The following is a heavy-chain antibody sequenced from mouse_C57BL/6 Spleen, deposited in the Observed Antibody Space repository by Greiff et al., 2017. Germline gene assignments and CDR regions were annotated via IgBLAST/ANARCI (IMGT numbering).Heavy chain of an antibody. CDR2: INPNNGGT. J-gene: IGHJ1*03. CDR3: ATYYGSSYWYFDV. D-gene: IGHD1-1*01. CDR1: GYTFTDYN. V-gene: IGHV1-22*01. Sequence: VHVKQSGPELVKPGASVKMSCKASGYTFTDYNMHWVKQSHGKSLEWIGYINPNNGGTSYNQKFKGKATLNVNKSSSTAYMELRSLTSEDSAVYYCATYYGSSYWYFDVWGTGTTVTVSS.